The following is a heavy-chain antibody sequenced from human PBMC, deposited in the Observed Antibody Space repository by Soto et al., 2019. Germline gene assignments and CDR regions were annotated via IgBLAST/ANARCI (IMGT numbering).Heavy chain of an antibody. J-gene: IGHJ4*02. Sequence: GGALTLSCAASEFTFSDYTMNWVRQAPGKGLEWVSYISSGGSTIYYADSVKGRFTISRDNVKNSLYLQMDSLRDEDTAVYYCARDRMRWTESWTGYLDYCEYWGQGTQVTVSS. CDR2: ISSGGSTI. D-gene: IGHD3-3*01. V-gene: IGHV3-48*02. CDR1: EFTFSDYT. CDR3: ARDRMRWTESWTGYLDYCEY.